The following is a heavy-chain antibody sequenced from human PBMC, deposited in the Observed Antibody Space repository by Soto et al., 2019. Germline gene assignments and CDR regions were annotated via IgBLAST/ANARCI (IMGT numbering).Heavy chain of an antibody. CDR1: GFTFSSYA. Sequence: GGSLRLSCAASGFTFSSYAMHWVRQAPGKGLEWVAVISYDGSNKYYADSVKGRFTISGDNSKNTLYLQMNSLRAEDTAVYYCARQDYGSGDDAFDIWGQGAMVTVSS. D-gene: IGHD3-10*01. CDR2: ISYDGSNK. V-gene: IGHV3-30-3*01. J-gene: IGHJ3*02. CDR3: ARQDYGSGDDAFDI.